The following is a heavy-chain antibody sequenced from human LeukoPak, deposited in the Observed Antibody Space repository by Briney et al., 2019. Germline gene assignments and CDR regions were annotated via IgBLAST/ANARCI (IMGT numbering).Heavy chain of an antibody. CDR2: INPNTGGT. CDR3: GRVRPDGSGSYCSDY. J-gene: IGHJ4*02. Sequence: ASVKVSCKASGYIFSDYYMNWVRQAPGQGLEWMGRINPNTGGTNYAQKFQGRLTMTRDTSISTAYMELSRLRFDDTAVYYCGRVRPDGSGSYCSDYWGQGTLVTVSS. CDR1: GYIFSDYY. V-gene: IGHV1-2*06. D-gene: IGHD3-10*01.